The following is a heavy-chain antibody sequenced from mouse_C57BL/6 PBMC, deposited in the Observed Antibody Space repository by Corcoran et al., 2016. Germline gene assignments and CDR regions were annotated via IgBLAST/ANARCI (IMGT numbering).Heavy chain of an antibody. J-gene: IGHJ4*01. CDR2: IYPRDGST. V-gene: IGHV1-85*01. CDR3: ARGFITTVVATEAMDY. Sequence: QVQLQQSGPELVKPGASVKLSCKASGYTFTSYDINWVRQSPGQGLEWIGWIYPRDGSTKYNEKFKGKATLTVDTSSSTAYMELHSLTSEDSAVYFCARGFITTVVATEAMDYWGQGTAVTVSS. D-gene: IGHD1-1*01. CDR1: GYTFTSYD.